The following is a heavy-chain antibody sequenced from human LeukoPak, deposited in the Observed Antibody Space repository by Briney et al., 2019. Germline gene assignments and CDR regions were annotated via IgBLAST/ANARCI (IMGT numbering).Heavy chain of an antibody. CDR1: GLTVRNNY. Sequence: GESLRLSCAASGLTVRNNYMSWVRQAPGKGLEWVSIIYGADTKYYADSVKGRFTISRDNSKNTLYLQMNSLRAEDTAVYYCARDYNSNSRFGYWGQGTLVTVSS. CDR2: IYGADTK. D-gene: IGHD4-11*01. V-gene: IGHV3-66*01. J-gene: IGHJ4*02. CDR3: ARDYNSNSRFGY.